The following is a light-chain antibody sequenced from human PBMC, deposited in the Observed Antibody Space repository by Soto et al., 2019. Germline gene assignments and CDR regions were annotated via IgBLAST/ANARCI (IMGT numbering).Light chain of an antibody. CDR3: QQYGSSPQT. Sequence: EIVLTQSPGTLSLSPGERATLSCRASQSVSSSYLAWYQQKPGQPPRLLIYGASSRATGIPDRSSGIGSGTDYTLTISRLEPEDFAVYYFQQYGSSPQTFGEGTKVEIK. V-gene: IGKV3-20*01. J-gene: IGKJ1*01. CDR2: GAS. CDR1: QSVSSSY.